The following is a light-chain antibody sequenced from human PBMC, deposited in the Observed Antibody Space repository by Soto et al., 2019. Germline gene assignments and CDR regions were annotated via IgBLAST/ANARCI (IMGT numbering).Light chain of an antibody. Sequence: QSVLTQPPSVSGAPGQRVTISCTGSSSNIGAGYDVHWYQQLPGTAPKLLIYGNSNRPSGVPDRFSGSKSGTSASLAITGLQAEDEADYYCQSYDSRLRGNYVFGTGTKVTVL. CDR3: QSYDSRLRGNYV. CDR2: GNS. V-gene: IGLV1-40*01. J-gene: IGLJ1*01. CDR1: SSNIGAGYD.